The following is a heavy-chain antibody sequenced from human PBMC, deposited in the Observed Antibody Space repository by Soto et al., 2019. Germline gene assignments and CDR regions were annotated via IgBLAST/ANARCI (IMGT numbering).Heavy chain of an antibody. J-gene: IGHJ6*02. CDR1: GFTFSSYE. Sequence: GGSLRLSCAASGFTFSSYEMNWVRQAPGKGLGWVSYISSSGSTIYYADSVKGRFTISRDNSKNTLYLQMNSLRAEDTAVYYCARDSSGCSGGSCYSYYYGMDVWGQGTTVTVSS. CDR2: ISSSGSTI. V-gene: IGHV3-48*03. D-gene: IGHD2-15*01. CDR3: ARDSSGCSGGSCYSYYYGMDV.